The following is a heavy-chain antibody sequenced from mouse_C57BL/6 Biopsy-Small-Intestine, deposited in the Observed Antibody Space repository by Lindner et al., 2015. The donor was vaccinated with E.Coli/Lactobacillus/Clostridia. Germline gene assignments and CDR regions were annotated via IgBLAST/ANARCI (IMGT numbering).Heavy chain of an antibody. V-gene: IGHV5-17*01. CDR1: GIIFSDYG. Sequence: VQLQESGGGLVKPRGSLKLSCAASGIIFSDYGMHWVRQAPDKGLEWVAYIISGGSHIYYADTVKGRFTISRDNAKNTLFLQMTGLRSEDTAMYYCARSDGAYWGQGTLVTVSA. CDR2: IISGGSHI. D-gene: IGHD2-3*01. J-gene: IGHJ3*01. CDR3: ARSDGAY.